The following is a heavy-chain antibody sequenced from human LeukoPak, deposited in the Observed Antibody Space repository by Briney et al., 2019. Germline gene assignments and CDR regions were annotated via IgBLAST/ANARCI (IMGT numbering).Heavy chain of an antibody. D-gene: IGHD3-22*01. J-gene: IGHJ4*02. CDR3: AKGITMIVVVPTVDY. Sequence: GGSLRLSCAASGFTFSSYAMSWVRQAPGKGLEWVSAISGSGGSTYYADSVKGRFTTSRDNSKNTLYLQMNSLRAEDTAVYYCAKGITMIVVVPTVDYWGQGTLVTVSS. CDR1: GFTFSSYA. V-gene: IGHV3-23*01. CDR2: ISGSGGST.